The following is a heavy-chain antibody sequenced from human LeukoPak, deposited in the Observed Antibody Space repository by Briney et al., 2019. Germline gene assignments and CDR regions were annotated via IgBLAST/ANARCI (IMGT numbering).Heavy chain of an antibody. J-gene: IGHJ4*02. Sequence: GGSLRLSCAASGFGFSNYAVHWVRKAPGTGLDWVAAISYDGSNEYYADPVKGRFTISRDNSKNTLFLQMNSLRAEDTAVYYCAKTFYTQYFGEVFDYWGQGTLVTVSS. CDR1: GFGFSNYA. CDR3: AKTFYTQYFGEVFDY. D-gene: IGHD3-10*01. V-gene: IGHV3-30*04. CDR2: ISYDGSNE.